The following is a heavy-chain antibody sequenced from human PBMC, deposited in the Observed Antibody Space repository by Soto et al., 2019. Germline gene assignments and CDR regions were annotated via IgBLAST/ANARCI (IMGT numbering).Heavy chain of an antibody. CDR3: ARNMDYYYGRGSGNGQGV. CDR2: INPKFGDT. V-gene: IGHV1-2*02. D-gene: IGHD3-10*02. CDR1: GYTFTAYY. J-gene: IGHJ6*02. Sequence: QVQLVQSGAEVKEPGDSVRVSCEASGYTFTAYYIHWVRRAPGQGLEWMGWINPKFGDTTYAQDFQGRVSMARDRSISTVYMELSRLTSDDTAIYYCARNMDYYYGRGSGNGQGVWGQGTTVTVFS.